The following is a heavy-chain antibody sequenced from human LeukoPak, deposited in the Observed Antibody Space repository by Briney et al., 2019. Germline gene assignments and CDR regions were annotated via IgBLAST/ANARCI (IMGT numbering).Heavy chain of an antibody. J-gene: IGHJ4*02. CDR1: GGSISSSSYY. CDR3: ARHTQRSQAIIDY. CDR2: IYYSGST. V-gene: IGHV4-39*01. D-gene: IGHD2-15*01. Sequence: PSETLSLTCTVSGGSISSSSYYWGWIRQPPGKGLEWIGSIYYSGSTYYNPSLKSRVTISVDTSKNQFSLKLSSVTAADTAVYYCARHTQRSQAIIDYWGQGTLVTVSS.